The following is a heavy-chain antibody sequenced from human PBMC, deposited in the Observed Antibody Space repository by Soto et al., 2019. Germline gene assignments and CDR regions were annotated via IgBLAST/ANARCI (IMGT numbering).Heavy chain of an antibody. Sequence: QVQLQESGPGLVKPSQTLSLTCTVSGGSINSGGYYWRWIRQHPGKGLEWIGYIYYSGSTYYNPSLKSRVTISVGTSKNPFCLNLRSVGAADTAVYYCARTEGYCTDNVCYSGWFDHWGQGGLVTVSS. CDR2: IYYSGST. V-gene: IGHV4-31*03. CDR1: GGSINSGGYY. CDR3: ARTEGYCTDNVCYSGWFDH. J-gene: IGHJ5*02. D-gene: IGHD2-8*01.